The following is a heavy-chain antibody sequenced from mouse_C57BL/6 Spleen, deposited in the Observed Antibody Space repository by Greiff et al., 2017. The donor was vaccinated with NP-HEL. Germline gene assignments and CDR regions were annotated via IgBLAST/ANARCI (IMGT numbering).Heavy chain of an antibody. CDR3: ANSYDGYYFDY. CDR2: IYPGGGYT. D-gene: IGHD2-3*01. J-gene: IGHJ2*01. Sequence: QVQLQQSGAELVRPGTSVKMSCKASGYTFTNYWIGWAKQRPGHGLEWIGDIYPGGGYTNYNEKFKGKATLTADKSSSTAYMQVSSLTSEDSAIYYCANSYDGYYFDYWGQGTTLTVSS. CDR1: GYTFTNYW. V-gene: IGHV1-63*01.